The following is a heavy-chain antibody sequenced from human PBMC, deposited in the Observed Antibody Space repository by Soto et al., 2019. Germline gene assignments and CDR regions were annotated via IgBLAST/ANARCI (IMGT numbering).Heavy chain of an antibody. CDR1: GGSFSGYY. CDR3: AREFPYYDFWSGYPGWFDP. J-gene: IGHJ5*02. D-gene: IGHD3-3*01. Sequence: SETLSLTCAVYGGSFSGYYWSWVRQPPGKGLEWIGEINHSGSTNYNPSLKSRVTISVDTSKNQFSLKLSSVTAADTAVYYCAREFPYYDFWSGYPGWFDPWGQGTLVPVSS. V-gene: IGHV4-34*01. CDR2: INHSGST.